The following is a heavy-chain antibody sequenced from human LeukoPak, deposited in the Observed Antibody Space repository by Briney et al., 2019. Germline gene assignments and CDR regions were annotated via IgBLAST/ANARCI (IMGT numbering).Heavy chain of an antibody. CDR2: INHSGST. D-gene: IGHD2-2*02. V-gene: IGHV4-34*01. Sequence: SETLSLTCAVYGGSFSGYYWSWIRQPPGKGLEWIGEINHSGSTNYNPSLKSRVIISVDTSKNQFSLKLSSVTAADTAVYYCARVPKGYCSSTSCYNRYYYGMDVWGKGTTVTVSS. CDR3: ARVPKGYCSSTSCYNRYYYGMDV. J-gene: IGHJ6*04. CDR1: GGSFSGYY.